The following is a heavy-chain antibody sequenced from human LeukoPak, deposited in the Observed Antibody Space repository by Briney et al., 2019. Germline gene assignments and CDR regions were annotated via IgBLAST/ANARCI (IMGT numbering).Heavy chain of an antibody. Sequence: GGSLRLSCAASGFTFDDYAMHWVRQAPGKGLEWVSYISSSSSTIYYADSVKGRFTISRDNAKNSLYLQMNSLRDEDTAVYYRARDELSLMVRGVIGAFDIWGQGTMVTVSS. CDR3: ARDELSLMVRGVIGAFDI. CDR1: GFTFDDYA. D-gene: IGHD3-10*01. J-gene: IGHJ3*02. V-gene: IGHV3-48*02. CDR2: ISSSSSTI.